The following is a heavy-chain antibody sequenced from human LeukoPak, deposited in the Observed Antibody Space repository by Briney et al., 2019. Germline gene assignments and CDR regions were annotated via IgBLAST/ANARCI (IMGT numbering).Heavy chain of an antibody. D-gene: IGHD3-22*01. Sequence: PGGSLRLSCAASGFTFSSYSMTWVRQAPGKGLEWVSSISSNSSYIYYADSVKGRFTISRDNAKNSLYLQMNSLRAEDTAVYYWARDYTMIRDYFDYWGQGTLVTVSS. V-gene: IGHV3-21*01. CDR1: GFTFSSYS. J-gene: IGHJ4*02. CDR3: ARDYTMIRDYFDY. CDR2: ISSNSSYI.